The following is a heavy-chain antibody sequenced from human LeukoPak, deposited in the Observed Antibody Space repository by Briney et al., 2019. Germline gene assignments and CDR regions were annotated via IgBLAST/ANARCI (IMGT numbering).Heavy chain of an antibody. Sequence: SVTVSCKASGATFSSYATSWVRQAHGQGLEWMGATIPIFGTANYAQKFQGRVTITADDSTSTAYMELSSLRSEDTAVYYCARGILLWFGELSSNWFDPWGQGTLVTVSS. D-gene: IGHD3-10*01. V-gene: IGHV1-69*01. CDR2: TIPIFGTA. CDR3: ARGILLWFGELSSNWFDP. CDR1: GATFSSYA. J-gene: IGHJ5*02.